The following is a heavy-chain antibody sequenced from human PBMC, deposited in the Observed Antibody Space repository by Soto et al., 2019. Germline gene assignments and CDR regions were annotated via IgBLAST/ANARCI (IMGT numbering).Heavy chain of an antibody. D-gene: IGHD2-2*01. CDR2: INHSGST. CDR3: ATDSTSRYYAVDV. Sequence: PSETLSPNPAGFGCAFKCFFVSWVVPDPGKGPEWIGEINHSGSTNYNPSLKSRVTISVDTSKNQFSLRLSSVTAADTAVDYCATDSTSRYYAVDVWGQGTTVTVSS. V-gene: IGHV4-34*01. J-gene: IGHJ6*02. CDR1: GCAFKCFF.